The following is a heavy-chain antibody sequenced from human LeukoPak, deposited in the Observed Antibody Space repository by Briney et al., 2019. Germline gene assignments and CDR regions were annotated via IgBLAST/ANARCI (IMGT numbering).Heavy chain of an antibody. CDR2: INSSSSTI. V-gene: IGHV3-48*01. CDR3: ARDRPGYSYGYIDYYMDV. D-gene: IGHD5-18*01. CDR1: GFTFSSYS. J-gene: IGHJ6*03. Sequence: PGGSLRLSCAASGFTFSSYSMNWVRQAPGKGLEWVSYINSSSSTIYYADSVKGRFTISRDNAKNSLYLQMNSLRADDTAVYYCARDRPGYSYGYIDYYMDVWGKGTTVTVSS.